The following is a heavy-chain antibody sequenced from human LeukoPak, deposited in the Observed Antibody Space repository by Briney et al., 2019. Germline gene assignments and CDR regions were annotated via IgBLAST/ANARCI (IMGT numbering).Heavy chain of an antibody. CDR3: AGGLRELTFDY. J-gene: IGHJ4*02. V-gene: IGHV4-59*11. CDR2: VYYSGRT. Sequence: SETLSLTCTVSGGSISRHYWSWIRQPPGKGLEWIGYVYYSGRTNSNPSLKSRVTISVDTSKSQFSLRLSSVTAADTAVYYCAGGLRELTFDYWGQGTLVTVSS. D-gene: IGHD1-26*01. CDR1: GGSISRHY.